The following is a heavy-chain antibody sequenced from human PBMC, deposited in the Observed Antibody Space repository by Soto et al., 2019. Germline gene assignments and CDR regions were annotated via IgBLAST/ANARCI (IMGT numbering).Heavy chain of an antibody. D-gene: IGHD3-10*01. CDR3: ARAELRGVAWYFDL. CDR1: GGSISSYY. V-gene: IGHV4-59*01. Sequence: QVQLQGSGPGLVKPSETLSLTCTVSGGSISSYYWSWIRQPPGKGLEWIGCIHYSGSTNYNPSLQRRVTISVDTSKNQFSLRLRSVTAADTAVYYCARAELRGVAWYFDLWGRGTLVTVSS. J-gene: IGHJ2*01. CDR2: IHYSGST.